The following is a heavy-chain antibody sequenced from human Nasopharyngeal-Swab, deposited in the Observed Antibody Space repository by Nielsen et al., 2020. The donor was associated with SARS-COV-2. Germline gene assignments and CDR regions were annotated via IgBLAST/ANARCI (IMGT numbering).Heavy chain of an antibody. Sequence: GRPRRLSWAAVGFAFSTYSVNWVRQAPGKGPEWVSSISSSSSYTYYADSVKGRFTISRDNAKNSLYLQMNSLRAEDTAVYYCAGAPKQVWSRDYFDTWGQGMLVTVSS. CDR3: AGAPKQVWSRDYFDT. CDR2: ISSSSSYT. CDR1: GFAFSTYS. J-gene: IGHJ4*02. V-gene: IGHV3-21*01. D-gene: IGHD5-18*01.